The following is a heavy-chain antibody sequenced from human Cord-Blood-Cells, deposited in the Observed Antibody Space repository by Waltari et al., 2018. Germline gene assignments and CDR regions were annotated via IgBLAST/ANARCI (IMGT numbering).Heavy chain of an antibody. Sequence: QVQLQESGPGLVKPSETLSLTCTVSGGSISSYYWSWIRQPPGKGLEWIGYIYYSGSTNYNPSLQSRVTISVDTSKNQFSLKLSSVTAADTAVYYCARGYSYAQYYFDYWGQGTLVTVSS. CDR1: GGSISSYY. J-gene: IGHJ4*02. CDR2: IYYSGST. D-gene: IGHD5-18*01. V-gene: IGHV4-59*01. CDR3: ARGYSYAQYYFDY.